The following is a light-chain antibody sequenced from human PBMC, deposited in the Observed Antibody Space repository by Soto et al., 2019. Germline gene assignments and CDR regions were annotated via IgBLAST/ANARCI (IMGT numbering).Light chain of an antibody. CDR2: KAS. CDR1: QSISSW. J-gene: IGKJ1*01. CDR3: QQYKSYSWT. Sequence: DIQMTQSPSTLSASVGDRVTITCRASQSISSWLAWFQQKPGKVPKLLIYKASSLESGVPSRFSGSGSGTEFTLTISSLQPDDFATYYCQQYKSYSWTFGQGTKVDIK. V-gene: IGKV1-5*03.